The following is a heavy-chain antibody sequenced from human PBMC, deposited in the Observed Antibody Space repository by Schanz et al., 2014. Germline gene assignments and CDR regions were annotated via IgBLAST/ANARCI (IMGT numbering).Heavy chain of an antibody. CDR2: ISYDGSNK. CDR3: AKDPSHGDYDYYFDY. CDR1: GFAFSVYG. J-gene: IGHJ4*02. D-gene: IGHD3-22*01. V-gene: IGHV3-30*19. Sequence: QAQLMESGGGLVQPGGSLRLSCAASGFAFSVYGMHWVRQAPGKGPEWVAVISYDGSNKYYADSVKGRFTISRDNSKNTLYLQMNSLRAEDTAVYYCAKDPSHGDYDYYFDYWGQGTLVTVSS.